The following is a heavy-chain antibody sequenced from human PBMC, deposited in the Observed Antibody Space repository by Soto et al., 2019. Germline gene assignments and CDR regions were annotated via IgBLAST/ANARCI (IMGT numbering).Heavy chain of an antibody. CDR1: GGSISSSSYY. CDR3: ARQRGYCISTCGWYYGMDV. D-gene: IGHD2-2*01. V-gene: IGHV4-39*01. Sequence: QLQLQESGPGLVKPSETLSLTCTVSGGSISSSSYYWGWIRQPPGKGLEWIGCIYYSGSTYYNPSLKSRVTKSVNTSNNQFSLKPSSVTAADTAVYYCARQRGYCISTCGWYYGMDVWGQGTTVTVSS. J-gene: IGHJ6*02. CDR2: IYYSGST.